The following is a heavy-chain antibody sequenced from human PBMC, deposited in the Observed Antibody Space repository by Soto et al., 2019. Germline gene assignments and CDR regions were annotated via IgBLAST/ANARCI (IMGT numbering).Heavy chain of an antibody. J-gene: IGHJ6*02. CDR2: INPNSGGT. V-gene: IGHV1-2*04. CDR1: GYTFTGYY. Sequence: GASVKVSCKASGYTFTGYYMHWVRQAPGQGLEWMGWINPNSGGTNYAQKFQGWVTMTRDTSISTAYMELSRLRSDDTAVYYCARLVSARYCSSTSCYGMDVWGQGPTVTVSS. D-gene: IGHD2-2*01. CDR3: ARLVSARYCSSTSCYGMDV.